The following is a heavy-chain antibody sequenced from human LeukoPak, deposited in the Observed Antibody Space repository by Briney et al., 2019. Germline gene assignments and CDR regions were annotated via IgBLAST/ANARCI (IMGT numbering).Heavy chain of an antibody. Sequence: PSETLSLTCTVSGYSISSGYYWGWIRQPPGQGLEWIGSIYYSGSTYYNPSLKSRVTISVDTSKNQFSLKLSSVTAADTAVYYCARRGSGWYYFDYWGQGTLVTVSS. CDR1: GYSISSGYY. J-gene: IGHJ4*02. V-gene: IGHV4-38-2*02. CDR3: ARRGSGWYYFDY. CDR2: IYYSGST. D-gene: IGHD6-19*01.